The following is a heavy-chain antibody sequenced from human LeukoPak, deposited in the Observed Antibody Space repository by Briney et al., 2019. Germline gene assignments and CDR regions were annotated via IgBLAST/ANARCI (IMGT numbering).Heavy chain of an antibody. J-gene: IGHJ2*01. CDR3: DQQGGRDTYGRNWYFGL. Sequence: PGGSLRLSCGASGFTFSDYGIHWVRQAPGKGLEWVAFIRHDGNKKYLPDSMKGRFSVSGDNSNNTLYLQMNSLRPDDTALYSCDQQGGRDTYGRNWYFGLWGRGTLVTVSS. CDR1: GFTFSDYG. D-gene: IGHD2-8*01. CDR2: IRHDGNKK. V-gene: IGHV3-30*02.